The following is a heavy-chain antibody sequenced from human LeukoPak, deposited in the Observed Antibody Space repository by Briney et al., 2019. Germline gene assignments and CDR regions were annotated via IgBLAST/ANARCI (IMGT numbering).Heavy chain of an antibody. Sequence: QPGGSLRLSCAASGFTFSTYTMNWVRQAPGKGLEWVSYISSSGSTIYYADSVKGRFTISRDNAKNSLYLQMNSLRAEDTAVYYCARDREWPGYWGQGTLVTVSS. J-gene: IGHJ4*02. D-gene: IGHD3-3*01. CDR3: ARDREWPGY. CDR2: ISSSGSTI. CDR1: GFTFSTYT. V-gene: IGHV3-48*04.